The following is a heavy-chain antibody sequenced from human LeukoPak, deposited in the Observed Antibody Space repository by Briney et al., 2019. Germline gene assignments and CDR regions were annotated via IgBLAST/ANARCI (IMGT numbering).Heavy chain of an antibody. CDR2: ILGSGVST. J-gene: IGHJ4*02. V-gene: IGHV3-23*01. Sequence: GGSLRLSCAASGFTFSNYAMSWVRQAPGKGLEWVSAILGSGVSTFYADSVKGRFTIYRDNSKNTLYLQMNSLRAEDTAVYYCAKGINTADYWGQGTLVTVSS. CDR3: AKGINTADY. CDR1: GFTFSNYA.